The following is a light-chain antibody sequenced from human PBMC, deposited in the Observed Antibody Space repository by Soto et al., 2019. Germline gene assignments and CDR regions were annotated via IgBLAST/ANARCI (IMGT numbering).Light chain of an antibody. J-gene: IGLJ1*01. V-gene: IGLV2-14*01. Sequence: QSALTQPASVSGSPGQSITISCTGTSSDVGGYNYVSWYQQYPGKSPKLLIYEVTHRPPGVSNRFSGSKSGNTASLTISGLQAEDEADYYCSSYTSSSTLVVGTGTKVTVL. CDR2: EVT. CDR3: SSYTSSSTLV. CDR1: SSDVGGYNY.